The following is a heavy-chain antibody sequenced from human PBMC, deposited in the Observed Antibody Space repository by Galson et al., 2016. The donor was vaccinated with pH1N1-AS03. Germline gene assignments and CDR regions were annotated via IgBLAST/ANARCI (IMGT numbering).Heavy chain of an antibody. Sequence: SLRLSCAASGFTFSNYGIHWVRQAPGKGLEWVAFIREDGSDRHYAKSVKGRFTISRDNSKGTVYLQMNSLRSEDTATYYCARHQGVAIAARLSGGLDYWGQGTLVTVSS. CDR1: GFTFSNYG. J-gene: IGHJ4*02. D-gene: IGHD6-6*01. CDR3: ARHQGVAIAARLSGGLDY. CDR2: IREDGSDR. V-gene: IGHV3-30*02.